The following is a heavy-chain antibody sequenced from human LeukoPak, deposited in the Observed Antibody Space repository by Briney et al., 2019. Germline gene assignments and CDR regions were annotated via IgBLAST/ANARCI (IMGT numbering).Heavy chain of an antibody. CDR2: IYPGDSDT. V-gene: IGHV5-51*01. CDR3: TRKGYAFDY. J-gene: IGHJ4*02. CDR1: GYIFTSYW. D-gene: IGHD2-8*01. Sequence: GESLKISCKLSGYIFTSYWFGWVRQMPGKGLEWMGIIYPGDSDTRYSPSFQGQVTISVDKSISTAYLQWSSLKASDTAMYYCTRKGYAFDYWGQGTLVTVSS.